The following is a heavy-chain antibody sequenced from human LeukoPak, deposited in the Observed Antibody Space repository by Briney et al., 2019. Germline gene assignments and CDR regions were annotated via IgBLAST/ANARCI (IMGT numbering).Heavy chain of an antibody. Sequence: SETLSLTCTVSGGSISSYYWSWIRQPPGKGLEWIGYIYYSGSTNYNPSPKSRVTISVDTSKSQFSLKLSSVTAADTAVYYCARPRRYYGSGSYFRGSYMDVWGKGTTVTISS. CDR1: GGSISSYY. CDR3: ARPRRYYGSGSYFRGSYMDV. D-gene: IGHD3-10*01. J-gene: IGHJ6*03. V-gene: IGHV4-59*01. CDR2: IYYSGST.